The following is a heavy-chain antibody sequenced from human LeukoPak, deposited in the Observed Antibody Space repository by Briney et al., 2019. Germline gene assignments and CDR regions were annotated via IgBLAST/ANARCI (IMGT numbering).Heavy chain of an antibody. D-gene: IGHD2-2*01. CDR1: GFTLSSYA. V-gene: IGHV3-23*01. CDR3: AKDREFRYCSSTSCADAFDI. CDR2: ISGSGGST. J-gene: IGHJ3*02. Sequence: PGGSLRLSCAASGFTLSSYAMSWVRQAPGKGLEWVSAISGSGGSTYYADSVKGRFTISRDNSKNTLYLQMNSLRAEDTAVYYCAKDREFRYCSSTSCADAFDIWGQGTMVTVSS.